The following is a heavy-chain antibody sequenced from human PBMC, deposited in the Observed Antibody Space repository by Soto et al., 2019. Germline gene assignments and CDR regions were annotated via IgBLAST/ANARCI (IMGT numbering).Heavy chain of an antibody. V-gene: IGHV1-58*01. CDR1: GFTFTSSA. CDR2: IVVGSGNT. CDR3: AADLKFLEWLVYGMDV. D-gene: IGHD3-3*01. Sequence: GASVKVSCKASGFTFTSSAVQWVRQARGQRLEWIGWIVVGSGNTNYAQKFQERVTITRDMSTSTAYMELSSLRSEDTAVYYCAADLKFLEWLVYGMDVWGQGTTVTVS. J-gene: IGHJ6*02.